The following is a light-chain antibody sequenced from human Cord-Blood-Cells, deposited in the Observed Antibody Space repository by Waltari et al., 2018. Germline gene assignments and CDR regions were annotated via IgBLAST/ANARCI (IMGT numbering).Light chain of an antibody. CDR1: SRDVGGANY. Sequence: QSALTQPASVSGSPGQSITISCTGTSRDVGGANYVSWYQHHPGKAPKLMIYDVSNRPSGVSNRFSGSKSGNTASLTISGLQAEDEAYYYCSSYTSSSTLYVVFGGGTKLTVL. CDR3: SSYTSSSTLYVV. V-gene: IGLV2-14*03. CDR2: DVS. J-gene: IGLJ2*01.